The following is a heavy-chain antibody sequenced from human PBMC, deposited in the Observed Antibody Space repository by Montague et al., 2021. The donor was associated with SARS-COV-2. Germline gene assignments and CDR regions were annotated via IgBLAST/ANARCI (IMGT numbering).Heavy chain of an antibody. CDR1: GGSITRNYY. J-gene: IGHJ3*02. V-gene: IGHV4-39*01. Sequence: SETLSLTCTVSGGSITRNYYWCWIRQPPGKGRVWFGGIYYSGATFFNPSLESRVTISVDASKNQLSLNLTSVTAADTAVYYCSPPLVRGVPKAFDIWGQGALVIVSS. CDR3: SPPLVRGVPKAFDI. CDR2: IYYSGAT. D-gene: IGHD3-10*01.